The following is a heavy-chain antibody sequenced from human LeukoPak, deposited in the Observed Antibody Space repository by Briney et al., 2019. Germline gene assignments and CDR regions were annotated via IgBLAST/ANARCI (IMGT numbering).Heavy chain of an antibody. CDR3: TRANGYGLIDY. Sequence: SETLSLTCTVSGGSISSGSYYWSWIRQPAGKGLEWIGRIYTSGSTNYNPSLKSRVTISVDTSKNQFSLKLSSVTAADTAVYYCTRANGYGLIDYWGQGTLVTVSS. D-gene: IGHD3-10*01. CDR2: IYTSGST. J-gene: IGHJ4*02. CDR1: GGSISSGSYY. V-gene: IGHV4-61*02.